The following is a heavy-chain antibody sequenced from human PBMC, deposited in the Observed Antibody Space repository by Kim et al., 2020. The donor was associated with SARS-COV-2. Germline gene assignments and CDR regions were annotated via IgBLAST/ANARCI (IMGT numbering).Heavy chain of an antibody. J-gene: IGHJ4*02. D-gene: IGHD6-13*01. CDR3: ASGVAAAGITQYYFDY. CDR2: IYHSGST. CDR1: GGSISSSNW. V-gene: IGHV4-4*02. Sequence: SETLSLTCTVSGGSISSSNWWSWVRQPPGKGLEWIGEIYHSGSTNYNPSLKSRVTISVDKSKNQFSLKLSSVTAADTAVYYCASGVAAAGITQYYFDYWGQGTLVTVSS.